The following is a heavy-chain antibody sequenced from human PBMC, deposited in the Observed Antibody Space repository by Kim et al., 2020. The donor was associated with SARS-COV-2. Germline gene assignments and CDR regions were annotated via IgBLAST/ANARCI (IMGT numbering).Heavy chain of an antibody. Sequence: SETLSLTWTVSGASISSHYWSWIRQPPGKGLEWIGYIYDSGSTNYNPSLKSRVTISVDTSKNQFSLKLKSLTAADAAVYYCAREVTYFGAGTSLFDYWGQGPLVTVSS. CDR2: IYDSGST. CDR1: GASISSHY. D-gene: IGHD6-19*01. CDR3: AREVTYFGAGTSLFDY. J-gene: IGHJ4*02. V-gene: IGHV4-59*11.